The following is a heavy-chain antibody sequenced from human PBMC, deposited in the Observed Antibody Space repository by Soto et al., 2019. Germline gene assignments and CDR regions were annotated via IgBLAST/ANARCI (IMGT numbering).Heavy chain of an antibody. V-gene: IGHV5-51*01. CDR2: IYPGDSDT. CDR1: GYRFNGYC. CDR3: ARTESGYSYGFADV. D-gene: IGHD5-18*01. J-gene: IGHJ6*02. Sequence: XXSLKIASKGSGYRFNGYCISWVLQMPGKGLEWMGIIYPGDSDTRYSPSFQGQVTISADKSISTAYLQWSSLKASDTSMYYCARTESGYSYGFADVWGQGTTVTVS.